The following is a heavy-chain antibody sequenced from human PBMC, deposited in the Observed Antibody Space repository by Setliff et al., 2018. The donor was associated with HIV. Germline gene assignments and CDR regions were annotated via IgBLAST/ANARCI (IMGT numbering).Heavy chain of an antibody. D-gene: IGHD5-18*01. CDR3: TRHVDSGTYMDV. J-gene: IGHJ6*03. CDR1: GFTLSDHY. CDR2: IRPKGKSSTT. Sequence: PGGSLRLSCAASGFTLSDHYMDWVRQAPGKGPEWFGRIRPKGKSSTTEYAASVKGRVIMSRDDSKNSLYLQMNSLKTEDTAVYYCTRHVDSGTYMDVWGRGTTVTVSS. V-gene: IGHV3-72*01.